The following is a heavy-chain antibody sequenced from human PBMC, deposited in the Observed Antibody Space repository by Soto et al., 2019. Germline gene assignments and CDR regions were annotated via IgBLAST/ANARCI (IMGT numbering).Heavy chain of an antibody. D-gene: IGHD1-26*01. Sequence: QLQLQESGPGLVKPSETLSLTCTVSGGSVGSSSYYWGWIRQPPGKGLEWIGSIYNSGNPYYNPSLQRRATTSVDTSKNQFSLKLSSVTAADTAVYYCARHQSVYSGRLNEFDPWGQGTLVTVSS. CDR1: GGSVGSSSYY. J-gene: IGHJ5*02. CDR3: ARHQSVYSGRLNEFDP. CDR2: IYNSGNP. V-gene: IGHV4-39*01.